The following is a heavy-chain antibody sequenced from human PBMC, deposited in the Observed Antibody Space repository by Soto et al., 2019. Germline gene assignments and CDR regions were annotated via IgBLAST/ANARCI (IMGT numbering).Heavy chain of an antibody. CDR1: GFIFSIYA. J-gene: IGHJ5*02. D-gene: IGHD2-2*01. V-gene: IGHV3-64*04. CDR2: ISIDGSRT. CDR3: ARVGDIVLVSGGRWGWFDP. Sequence: GGSLRLSCSGSGFIFSIYAIHWVRQAPGKGLEYVSSISIDGSRTHYADSVKGRFTISRDTSKNTVYLQMNSLRVEDTALYYCARVGDIVLVSGGRWGWFDPWGQGTLVTVSS.